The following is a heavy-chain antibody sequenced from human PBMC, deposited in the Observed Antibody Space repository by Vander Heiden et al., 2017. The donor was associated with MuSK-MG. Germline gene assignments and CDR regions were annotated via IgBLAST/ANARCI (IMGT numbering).Heavy chain of an antibody. Sequence: QVQLVQSGAEVKKPGSSAKVSCKASGGTFSSYAISWVRQAPGQGLEWIGGIIPIFGTANYAQKFQGRVTITADESTSTAYMELSSLRSEDTAVYYCAREGVDEGTTSLYWGQGTLVTVSS. CDR3: AREGVDEGTTSLY. J-gene: IGHJ4*02. D-gene: IGHD4-17*01. CDR2: IIPIFGTA. V-gene: IGHV1-69*12. CDR1: GGTFSSYA.